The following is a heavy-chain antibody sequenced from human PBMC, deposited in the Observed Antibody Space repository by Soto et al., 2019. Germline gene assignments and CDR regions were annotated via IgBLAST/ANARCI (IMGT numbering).Heavy chain of an antibody. D-gene: IGHD3-10*01. Sequence: QVQLQESGPGLVKPSETLSLTCSVSGASMNTYFWSWIRQLAGKGLEWIGRVYTSGTTNYNPSLKSRVTMSVDTSKKQVSLKLISLTAADTGLYYCARDEPDTGEGFDIWGQGTMVTVSS. CDR2: VYTSGTT. J-gene: IGHJ3*02. CDR1: GASMNTYF. V-gene: IGHV4-4*07. CDR3: ARDEPDTGEGFDI.